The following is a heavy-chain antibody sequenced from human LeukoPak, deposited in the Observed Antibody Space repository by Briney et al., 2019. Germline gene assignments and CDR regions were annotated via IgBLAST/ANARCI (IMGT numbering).Heavy chain of an antibody. CDR3: ARDSAGYSSGWYRRSPLDY. Sequence: PSQTLSLTCTVSGGSISSGDYYWSWIRQPPGKGLEWIGEINHSGSTNYNPSLKSRVTISVDTSKNQFSLKLSSVTAADTAVYYCARDSAGYSSGWYRRSPLDYWGQGTLVTVSS. CDR1: GGSISSGDYY. D-gene: IGHD6-19*01. J-gene: IGHJ4*02. V-gene: IGHV4-30-4*01. CDR2: INHSGST.